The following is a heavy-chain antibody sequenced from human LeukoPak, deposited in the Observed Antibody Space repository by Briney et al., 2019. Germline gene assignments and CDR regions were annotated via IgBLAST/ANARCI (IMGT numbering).Heavy chain of an antibody. CDR1: GYTLTELS. J-gene: IGHJ5*02. CDR3: ATASRYSNYGYNWFDP. V-gene: IGHV1-24*01. D-gene: IGHD4-11*01. Sequence: EASVKVSCKVSGYTLTELSMHWVRQAPGKGLEWMGGFYPEDGETIYAQKFQGRVTMTEDTSTDTAYMELSSLRSEDTAVYYCATASRYSNYGYNWFDPWGQGTLVTVSS. CDR2: FYPEDGET.